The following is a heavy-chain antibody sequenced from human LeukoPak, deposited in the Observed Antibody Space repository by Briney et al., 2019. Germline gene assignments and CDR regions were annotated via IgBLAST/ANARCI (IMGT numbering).Heavy chain of an antibody. CDR2: INPNSGDT. Sequence: GASVKVSCKASGYTFPGFYIHWVRQAPGQGLGWMGWINPNSGDTNYAQKFQGRVTMTRDTSISTAYMEMSGLRSGDTAVYYCARDWKYYTSGSPSGYWGQGTLVTVSS. J-gene: IGHJ4*02. CDR3: ARDWKYYTSGSPSGY. V-gene: IGHV1-2*02. D-gene: IGHD3-10*01. CDR1: GYTFPGFY.